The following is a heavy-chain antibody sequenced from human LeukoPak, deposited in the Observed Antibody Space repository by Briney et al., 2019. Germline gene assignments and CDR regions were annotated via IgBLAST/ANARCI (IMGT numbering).Heavy chain of an antibody. J-gene: IGHJ3*02. CDR1: GFTFSTYA. Sequence: GGSLRLSCAASGFTFSTYAMSWVRQAPGKGLEWVSGIGSSGGTTNYADSVKGRFTISRDNSKNTLYLQMSSLRAEDTALYFCATWWLRRLYMWGQGTLVTVSS. CDR2: IGSSGGTT. CDR3: ATWWLRRLYM. D-gene: IGHD5-12*01. V-gene: IGHV3-23*01.